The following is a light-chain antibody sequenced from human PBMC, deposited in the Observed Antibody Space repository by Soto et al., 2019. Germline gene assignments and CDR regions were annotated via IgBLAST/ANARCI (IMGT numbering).Light chain of an antibody. V-gene: IGKV3-20*01. J-gene: IGKJ1*01. Sequence: ENVLTQTPGTLSLSPGERVTLSCRASQSVASSYLGWYQQKPGQAPRLLIYGASSRATGIPVRFSGSGSGTDFTLTISRLEPEDFVVYYCQQYGSSPWTFGQGTNVEVK. CDR2: GAS. CDR3: QQYGSSPWT. CDR1: QSVASSY.